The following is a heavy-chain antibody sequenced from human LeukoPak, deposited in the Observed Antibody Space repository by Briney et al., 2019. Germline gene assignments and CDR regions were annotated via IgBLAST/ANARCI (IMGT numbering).Heavy chain of an antibody. CDR1: GGSFSGYY. V-gene: IGHV4-34*01. CDR3: ARGLEYDILTGYPEYFQH. J-gene: IGHJ1*01. Sequence: SETLSLTSAVYGGSFSGYYWSWIRQPPGKGLEWIGEINHSGSTNYNPSLKSRVTISVDTSKNQFSLKLSSVTAADTAVYYCARGLEYDILTGYPEYFQHWGQGTLVTVSS. CDR2: INHSGST. D-gene: IGHD3-9*01.